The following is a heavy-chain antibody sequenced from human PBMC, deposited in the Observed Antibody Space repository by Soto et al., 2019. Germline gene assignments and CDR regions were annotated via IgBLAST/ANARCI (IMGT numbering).Heavy chain of an antibody. Sequence: TSETLSLTCAVYGGSFSGYYWSWIRQPPGKGLEWIGEINHSGSTNYNPSLKSRVTISVDTSKNQFSLKLSSVTAADTAVYYCARQRMTQWLTPARYFQHWGQGTLVTVSS. J-gene: IGHJ1*01. CDR2: INHSGST. CDR3: ARQRMTQWLTPARYFQH. V-gene: IGHV4-34*01. D-gene: IGHD6-19*01. CDR1: GGSFSGYY.